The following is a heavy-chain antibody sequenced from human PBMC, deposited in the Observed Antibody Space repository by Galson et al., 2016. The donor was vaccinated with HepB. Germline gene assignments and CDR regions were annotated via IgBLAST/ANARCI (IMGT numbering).Heavy chain of an antibody. CDR1: GFTFKTHS. CDR2: IWFDGTST. D-gene: IGHD2-2*01. Sequence: SLRLSCAASGFTFKTHSMHWVRQAPGKGPEWVALIWFDGTSTYYADSVKGRFTVSRDNANSTLNLQMNRLRADDTAIYYCARPATDCSSTSCYFEDWGHGTRVTVVS. V-gene: IGHV3-33*01. J-gene: IGHJ4*01. CDR3: ARPATDCSSTSCYFED.